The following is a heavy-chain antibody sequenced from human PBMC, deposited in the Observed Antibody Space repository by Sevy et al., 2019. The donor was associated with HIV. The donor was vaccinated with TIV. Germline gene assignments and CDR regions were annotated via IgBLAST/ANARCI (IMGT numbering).Heavy chain of an antibody. CDR1: GYTFTDYY. Sequence: ASVKVSCKASGYTFTDYYIHWVRQAPGQGLEWMAWINPNDGVTNYSQRFQGGVTVTRDTSISTAYMELRRLRSDDTAIYYCARLTTMPTSDLYGMDVWGPGTTVTVSS. CDR3: ARLTTMPTSDLYGMDV. D-gene: IGHD1-1*01. V-gene: IGHV1-2*02. CDR2: INPNDGVT. J-gene: IGHJ6*02.